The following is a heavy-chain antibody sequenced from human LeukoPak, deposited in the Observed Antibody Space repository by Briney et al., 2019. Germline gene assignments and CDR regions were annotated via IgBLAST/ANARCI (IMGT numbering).Heavy chain of an antibody. CDR3: ARALYHTFDY. J-gene: IGHJ4*02. V-gene: IGHV1-18*01. CDR2: ISANNNNT. Sequence: ASVKVSCKASGGTFSSYAISWVRQAPGQGLEWMGWISANNNNTDNVQKLQGRVTMTTDTSTSTAYMELRSLRSDDTAVYYCARALYHTFDYWGQGTLVTVSS. CDR1: GGTFSSYA. D-gene: IGHD2-2*01.